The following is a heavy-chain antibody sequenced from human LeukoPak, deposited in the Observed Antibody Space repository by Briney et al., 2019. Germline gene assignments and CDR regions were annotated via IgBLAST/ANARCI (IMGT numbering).Heavy chain of an antibody. CDR3: ARDYCSTTSCYSP. CDR2: INPNSGGT. D-gene: IGHD2-2*01. CDR1: GYTFTGYY. V-gene: IGHV1-2*02. J-gene: IGHJ5*02. Sequence: ASVKVSCKASGYTFTGYYMHWVRQAPGQGLEWMGWINPNSGGTNYAQKFQGRVTMTRDTSISTAYMEPSRLRSDDTAVYYCARDYCSTTSCYSPWGQGTLVTVSS.